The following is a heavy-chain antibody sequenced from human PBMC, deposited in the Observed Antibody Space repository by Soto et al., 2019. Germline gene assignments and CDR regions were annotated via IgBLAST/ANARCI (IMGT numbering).Heavy chain of an antibody. CDR1: GFTFDDYG. Sequence: GGSLRLSCAASGFTFDDYGMSWVRQAPGKGLEWVSGINWNGGSTGYADSVKGRFTISRDNAKNSLYLQMNSLRAEDTALYHCARDLDDLWSGGAHFDYWGQGTLVTVSS. CDR3: ARDLDDLWSGGAHFDY. CDR2: INWNGGST. D-gene: IGHD3-3*01. J-gene: IGHJ4*02. V-gene: IGHV3-20*01.